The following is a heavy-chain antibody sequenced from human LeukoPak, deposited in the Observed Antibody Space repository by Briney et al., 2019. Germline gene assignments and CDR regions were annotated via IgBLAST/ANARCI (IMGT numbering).Heavy chain of an antibody. D-gene: IGHD7-27*01. J-gene: IGHJ4*02. CDR1: GVTIIDHD. CDR3: ARLKPNYLGTFDS. Sequence: PSETLSLTCTVSGVTIIDHDWGWIRQPPGKGLEWMGNIYSSGNTDFNPSLRSRVATSVDTSKNQCSLSLTSVTAADTAMFYCARLKPNYLGTFDSWGQGALVTVSS. CDR2: IYSSGNT. V-gene: IGHV4-4*09.